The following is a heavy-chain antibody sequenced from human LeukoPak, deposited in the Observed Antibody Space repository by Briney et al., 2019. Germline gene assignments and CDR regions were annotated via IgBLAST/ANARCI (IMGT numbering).Heavy chain of an antibody. D-gene: IGHD3-10*01. CDR1: GFTFSSYS. Sequence: GGSLRLSCAASGFTFSSYSMSWVRQAPGKGLAWVSSISSSSSYIYYADSVKGRFTISRDNAKNSLYLQMNSLRAEDTAVYYCARDSGSNDYWGQGTLVTVSS. J-gene: IGHJ4*02. V-gene: IGHV3-21*01. CDR3: ARDSGSNDY. CDR2: ISSSSSYI.